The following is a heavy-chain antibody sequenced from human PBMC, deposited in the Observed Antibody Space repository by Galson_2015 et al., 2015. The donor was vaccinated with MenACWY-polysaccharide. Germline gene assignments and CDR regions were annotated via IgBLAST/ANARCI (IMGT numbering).Heavy chain of an antibody. D-gene: IGHD6-6*01. Sequence: SLRLSCAASGFTFSSYGMHWVRQAPGKGLEWVAVISYDGSNKYYADSVKGLFTISRDNSKNTLYLQMNSLRAEDTAVYYCAKDLVIAARPGYYYGMDVWGQGTTVTVSS. V-gene: IGHV3-30*18. CDR3: AKDLVIAARPGYYYGMDV. CDR2: ISYDGSNK. CDR1: GFTFSSYG. J-gene: IGHJ6*02.